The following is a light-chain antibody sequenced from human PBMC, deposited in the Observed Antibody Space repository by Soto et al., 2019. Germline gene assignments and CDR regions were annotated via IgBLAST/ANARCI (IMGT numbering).Light chain of an antibody. Sequence: DIPMTQSPSTVSASVGDRVTIACRASQSISPWLAWYQQKPGKAPKLLIYKASSLQSVVPSRFSGSGSETEFTLTISSLQPDDFATYYCQQYYSYPLTFGGGTKVEIK. J-gene: IGKJ4*01. CDR3: QQYYSYPLT. CDR2: KAS. CDR1: QSISPW. V-gene: IGKV1-5*03.